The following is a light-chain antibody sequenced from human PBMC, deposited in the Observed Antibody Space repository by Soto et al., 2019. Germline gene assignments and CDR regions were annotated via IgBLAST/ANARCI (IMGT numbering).Light chain of an antibody. Sequence: QSVLTQPPSVSAAPRQRVTISCSGSSSNIGENYVNWYQQLPGKAPKLLIYHDDLLSAGVSDRFSGSKSGTSASLAISDLQSEDEAGYYCAAWDDSLDGHVFGGGTKLTVL. J-gene: IGLJ3*02. CDR2: HDD. CDR1: SSNIGENY. V-gene: IGLV1-36*01. CDR3: AAWDDSLDGHV.